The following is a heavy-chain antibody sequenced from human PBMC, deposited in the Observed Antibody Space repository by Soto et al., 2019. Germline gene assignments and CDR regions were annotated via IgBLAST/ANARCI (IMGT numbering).Heavy chain of an antibody. D-gene: IGHD4-17*01. CDR3: AREPATVTTLGAFDI. V-gene: IGHV4-34*01. CDR2: INHSGST. Sequence: QVQLQQWGAGLLKPSETLSLTCAVYGGSFSGYYWSWIRQPPGKGLEWIGEINHSGSTNYNPSLKSRVTISVDTSKNQFSLKLSSVTAADTAVYYCAREPATVTTLGAFDIWSQGTMVTVSS. CDR1: GGSFSGYY. J-gene: IGHJ3*02.